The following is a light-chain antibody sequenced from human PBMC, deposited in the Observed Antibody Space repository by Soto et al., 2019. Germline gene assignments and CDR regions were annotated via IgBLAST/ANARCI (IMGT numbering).Light chain of an antibody. CDR2: EVN. CDR1: NSDVGGYDF. V-gene: IGLV2-8*01. Sequence: QSALTQPPSASGSPGQSVTISCTGTNSDVGGYDFVSWYQQHPGKAPKLMIYEVNKRPSGAPDRFSGSKSGNTASLTVSGLQAEDEASYYCSSFAGSNNVLFGGGTQLTVL. CDR3: SSFAGSNNVL. J-gene: IGLJ3*02.